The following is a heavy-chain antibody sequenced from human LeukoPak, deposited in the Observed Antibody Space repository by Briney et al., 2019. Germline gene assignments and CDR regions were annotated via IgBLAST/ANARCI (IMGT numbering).Heavy chain of an antibody. Sequence: GGSLRLSCAASGFTFSSYEMNWVRQAPGKGLEWISYISSSGSTIYYADSVKGRFTISRDNAKNSLYLQVNSLRAEDTAVYYCAREGIGRYYYYYYMDLWGKGTTVTISS. J-gene: IGHJ6*03. CDR1: GFTFSSYE. CDR2: ISSSGSTI. V-gene: IGHV3-48*03. D-gene: IGHD1-1*01. CDR3: AREGIGRYYYYYYMDL.